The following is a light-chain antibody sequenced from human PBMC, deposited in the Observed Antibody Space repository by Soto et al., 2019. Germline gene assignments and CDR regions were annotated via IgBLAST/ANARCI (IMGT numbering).Light chain of an antibody. CDR2: DAS. CDR1: QSVSNH. J-gene: IGKJ3*01. CDR3: QLRNSWPPVFT. V-gene: IGKV3-11*01. Sequence: EIVLTQSPATLSLSPGERATLSCRASQSVSNHLAWYQQKPGQAPRLLIYDASKRATGSPARFSGSGSGTDFTLTISSLEPEDFAVYYCQLRNSWPPVFTFGPWTKVDIK.